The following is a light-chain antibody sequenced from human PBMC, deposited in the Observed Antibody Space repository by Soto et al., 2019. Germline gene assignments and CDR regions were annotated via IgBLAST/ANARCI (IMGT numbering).Light chain of an antibody. CDR3: QQYYSAPLT. J-gene: IGKJ5*01. V-gene: IGKV4-1*01. Sequence: DIVLTQSPDSLAVSLGERATINCKSSQNLFSSSNIKNYLGWFQQKPGQSPILLISWASARESGVPDRFSGSGCGTDFTPTISSLLAGDVAIDYYQQYYSAPLTFGQGTRLEIK. CDR1: QNLFSSSNIKNY. CDR2: WAS.